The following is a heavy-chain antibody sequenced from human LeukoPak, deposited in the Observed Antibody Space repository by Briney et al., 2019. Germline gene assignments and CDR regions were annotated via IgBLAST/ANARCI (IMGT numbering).Heavy chain of an antibody. D-gene: IGHD3-22*01. Sequence: VASVKVSCMASGYTFTSYGISWVRQAPGQGLEWMGWISAYNGNTNYAQKLQGRVTMTTDTSTSTAYMELRSLRSDDTAVYYCARDLLPLSGYLYTDAFDIWGQGTMVTVSS. CDR1: GYTFTSYG. V-gene: IGHV1-18*01. CDR2: ISAYNGNT. J-gene: IGHJ3*02. CDR3: ARDLLPLSGYLYTDAFDI.